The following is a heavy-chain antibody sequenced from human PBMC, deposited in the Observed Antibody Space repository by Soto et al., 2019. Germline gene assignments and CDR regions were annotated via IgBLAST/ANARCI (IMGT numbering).Heavy chain of an antibody. V-gene: IGHV1-18*01. Sequence: ASVKVSCKASGYTFTSYGISWVRQAPGQGLEWMGWISAYNGNTNYAQKLQGRVTMTTDTSTSTAYMELRSLRSDDTAVYYCAREHHDYGDYYFDYWGQGTLVTVSS. J-gene: IGHJ4*02. CDR2: ISAYNGNT. D-gene: IGHD4-17*01. CDR1: GYTFTSYG. CDR3: AREHHDYGDYYFDY.